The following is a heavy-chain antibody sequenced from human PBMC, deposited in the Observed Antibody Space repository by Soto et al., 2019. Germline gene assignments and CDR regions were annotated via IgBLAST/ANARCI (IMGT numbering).Heavy chain of an antibody. D-gene: IGHD6-6*01. J-gene: IGHJ4*02. V-gene: IGHV3-30-3*01. Sequence: QVQLVESGGGVVQPGRSLRLSCAASGFTFSSYAMHWVRQAPGKGLEWVAVISYDGSNKYYADSVKGRFTISRDNSKNTLYLQMNSLRAEDTAVYYCARQKGQLHEDYWGQGTLVTVSS. CDR3: ARQKGQLHEDY. CDR1: GFTFSSYA. CDR2: ISYDGSNK.